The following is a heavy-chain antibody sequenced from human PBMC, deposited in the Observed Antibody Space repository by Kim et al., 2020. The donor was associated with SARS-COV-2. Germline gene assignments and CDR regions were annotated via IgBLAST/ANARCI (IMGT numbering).Heavy chain of an antibody. D-gene: IGHD4-17*01. Sequence: GGSLRLSCAASGFTFSSYGMHWVRQAPGKGLEWVAVIWYDGSNKYYAHSVKGRFTISRDNSKNTLYLQMNSLRAEDTAVYYCAREYRTTVTLGYFDYWGQGTLVTVSS. CDR3: AREYRTTVTLGYFDY. V-gene: IGHV3-33*01. CDR1: GFTFSSYG. J-gene: IGHJ4*02. CDR2: IWYDGSNK.